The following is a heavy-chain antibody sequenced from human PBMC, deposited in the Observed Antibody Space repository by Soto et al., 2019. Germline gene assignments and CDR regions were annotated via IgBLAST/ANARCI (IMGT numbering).Heavy chain of an antibody. Sequence: EVQLVESGGGLVQPGGSLRLSCAASGFTFNGYAMNWVRQAPGKGLEWVSGISWNGGSIDYADSVKGRFTISRDNAKHSLYLQMNSLRAEDTALYYCVKEVGRGYFRSGSCFYFDYWGQGTLVTVSS. CDR2: ISWNGGSI. J-gene: IGHJ4*02. CDR1: GFTFNGYA. V-gene: IGHV3-9*01. D-gene: IGHD2-15*01. CDR3: VKEVGRGYFRSGSCFYFDY.